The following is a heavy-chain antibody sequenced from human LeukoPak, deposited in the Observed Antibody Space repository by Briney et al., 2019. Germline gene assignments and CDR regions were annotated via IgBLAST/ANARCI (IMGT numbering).Heavy chain of an antibody. CDR1: GGSISSYY. CDR2: IYYSGST. CDR3: AREPSALAYCGGDCYSGGFDY. J-gene: IGHJ4*02. Sequence: SETLPLTCTVSGGSISSYYWSWIRQPPGKGLEWIGYIYYSGSTNYNPSLKSRVTISVDTSKNQFSLKLSSVTAADTAVYYCAREPSALAYCGGDCYSGGFDYWGQGTLVTVSS. D-gene: IGHD2-21*02. V-gene: IGHV4-59*01.